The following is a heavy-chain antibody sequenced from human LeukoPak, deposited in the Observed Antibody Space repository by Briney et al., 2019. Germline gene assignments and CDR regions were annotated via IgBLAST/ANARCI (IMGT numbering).Heavy chain of an antibody. J-gene: IGHJ4*02. CDR1: GGTFSSYA. D-gene: IGHD1-7*01. V-gene: IGHV1-69*05. CDR3: ASGLELRFGFDY. Sequence: SVKVSYKASGGTFSSYAISWVRQAPGQGLEWMGGIIPIFGTANYAQKFQGRVTITTDESTSTAYMEMSSLRSEDTAVYYCASGLELRFGFDYWGQGTLVTVSS. CDR2: IIPIFGTA.